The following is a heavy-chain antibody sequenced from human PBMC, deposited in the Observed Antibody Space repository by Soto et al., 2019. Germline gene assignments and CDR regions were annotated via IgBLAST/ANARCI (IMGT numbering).Heavy chain of an antibody. D-gene: IGHD1-1*01. Sequence: KPSLTFTVSAGALCSCSDYLGWLRQPPGKGLECIGSIYHSGTTNYSPSLKSRVTIFVNTSKNQFYLQLSFETDADTAVYYCARHLRGTYYYGMDVWGQGTTVT. CDR2: IYHSGTT. CDR1: AGALCSCSDY. V-gene: IGHV4-39*01. CDR3: ARHLRGTYYYGMDV. J-gene: IGHJ6*02.